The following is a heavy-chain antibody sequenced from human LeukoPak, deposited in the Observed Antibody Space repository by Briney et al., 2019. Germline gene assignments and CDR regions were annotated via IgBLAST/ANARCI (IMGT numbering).Heavy chain of an antibody. CDR3: AKDPGSGWNVYYFDY. CDR1: GFTFSSYA. V-gene: IGHV3-23*01. D-gene: IGHD6-19*01. J-gene: IGHJ4*02. Sequence: PGGSLRLSCAASGFTFSSYAMSWVRQAPGKGLECVSAISGSGGSTYYADSVKGRFTISSDNSKHTLYLQMNSLRAEDTAVYYCAKDPGSGWNVYYFDYWGQGTLVTVSS. CDR2: ISGSGGST.